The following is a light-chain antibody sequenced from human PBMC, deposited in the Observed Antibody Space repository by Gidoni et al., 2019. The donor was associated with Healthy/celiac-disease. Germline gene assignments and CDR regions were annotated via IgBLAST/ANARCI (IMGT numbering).Light chain of an antibody. Sequence: IQMTQSPSTLSASVGDRVTITCRASQSISSYLNWYQQKPGKAPKLLIYAASSLQSGVPSRFSGSGSGTDFTLPISSLQPEDFATYYCQQSYSTPRTFXQXTKVEIK. V-gene: IGKV1-39*01. CDR1: QSISSY. CDR2: AAS. CDR3: QQSYSTPRT. J-gene: IGKJ1*01.